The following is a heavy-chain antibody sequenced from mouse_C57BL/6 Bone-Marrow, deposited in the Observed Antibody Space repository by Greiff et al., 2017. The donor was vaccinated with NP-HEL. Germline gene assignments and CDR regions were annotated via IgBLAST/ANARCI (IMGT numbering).Heavy chain of an antibody. V-gene: IGHV1-64*01. CDR1: GYTFTSYW. CDR3: AGPIYYDYDYAVDY. D-gene: IGHD2-4*01. J-gene: IGHJ4*01. Sequence: QVQLQQSGAELVKPGASVKLSCKASGYTFTSYWMHWVKQRPGQGLEWIGMIHPNSGSTNYNEKFKSKATLTVDKSSSTAYMQLSSLTSEDSAVYYCAGPIYYDYDYAVDYWGQGTSVTVSS. CDR2: IHPNSGST.